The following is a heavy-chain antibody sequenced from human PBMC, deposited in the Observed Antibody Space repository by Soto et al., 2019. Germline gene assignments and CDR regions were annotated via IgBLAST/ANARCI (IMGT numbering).Heavy chain of an antibody. D-gene: IGHD3-10*01. J-gene: IGHJ4*02. Sequence: GGSLRLSCAASGFTFSSYAMSWVRQAPGKGLEWVSRINSDGSSTSYADSVKGRFTISRDNAKNTLYLQMNSLRAEDTAVYYCARAQHYGSGRCFDYWGQGTLVTVSS. CDR3: ARAQHYGSGRCFDY. CDR1: GFTFSSYA. CDR2: INSDGSST. V-gene: IGHV3-74*01.